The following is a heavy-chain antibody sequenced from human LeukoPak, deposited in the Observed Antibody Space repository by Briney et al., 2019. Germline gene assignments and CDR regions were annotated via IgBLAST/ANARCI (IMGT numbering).Heavy chain of an antibody. D-gene: IGHD2-21*02. Sequence: GGSLRLSCAASGFTFDDYGMSWVRQAPGKGLEWVANINQDASEINYVDSVRGRFTISRDNAKNSLHLQMNSLRAEDTAVYYCATDRDNSDWQKRFDSWGQGTLVTVSS. CDR3: ATDRDNSDWQKRFDS. J-gene: IGHJ4*02. CDR2: INQDASEI. V-gene: IGHV3-7*01. CDR1: GFTFDDYG.